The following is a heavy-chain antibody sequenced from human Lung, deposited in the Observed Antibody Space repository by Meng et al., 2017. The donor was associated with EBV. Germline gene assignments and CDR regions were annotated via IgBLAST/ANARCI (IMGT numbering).Heavy chain of an antibody. CDR2: IYYSGST. J-gene: IGHJ5*02. Sequence: QVQLQESCTGLVHPSPTLSITCTVSGGSISSGDYYWSWIRQPPGKGLEWIGYIYYSGSTYSNASLKSRVTISIDRSKNQFSLKLSSVTAADTAVYYCARDRKHYGERGWFDPWGQGTLVTVFS. CDR3: ARDRKHYGERGWFDP. CDR1: GGSISSGDYY. D-gene: IGHD4-17*01. V-gene: IGHV4-30-4*01.